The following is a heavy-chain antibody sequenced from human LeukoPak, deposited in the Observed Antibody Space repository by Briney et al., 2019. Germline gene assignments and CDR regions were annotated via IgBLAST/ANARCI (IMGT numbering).Heavy chain of an antibody. J-gene: IGHJ4*02. D-gene: IGHD2-15*01. V-gene: IGHV1-46*01. CDR1: GYTFTSYY. Sequence: ASVRVSCKASGYTFTSYYMHWVRQAPGQGLEWMGIINPSGGSPTYVQKFQGRVTMARDMSTSTVYMELSSLRSEDTAVYYCARDRCSYGSCYHGFFDYWGQGTLVTVSS. CDR2: INPSGGSP. CDR3: ARDRCSYGSCYHGFFDY.